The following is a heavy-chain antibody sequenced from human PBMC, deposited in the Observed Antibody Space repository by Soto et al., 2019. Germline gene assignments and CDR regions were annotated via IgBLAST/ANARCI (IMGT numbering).Heavy chain of an antibody. CDR1: GFTFSSYA. Sequence: GGSLRLSCAASGFTFSSYAMSWVRQAPGKGLEWVSAISGSGGSTYYADSVKGRFTISRDNSRNTLYLQMNSLRAEDTAVYYCAKGGGYFASGSYYNNYYMDAWGKGTTVTVSS. J-gene: IGHJ6*03. CDR3: AKGGGYFASGSYYNNYYMDA. V-gene: IGHV3-23*01. D-gene: IGHD3-10*01. CDR2: ISGSGGST.